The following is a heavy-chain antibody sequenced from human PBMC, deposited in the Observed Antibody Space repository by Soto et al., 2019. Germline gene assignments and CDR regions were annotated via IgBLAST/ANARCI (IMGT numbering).Heavy chain of an antibody. CDR2: FFFRGST. Sequence: PSETLSLTCTVSGGSISSYYWSWIRQPPGKGLGLIGFFFFRGSTHLNPSLKSRVTLSVDTPKNPFLLKVSFLTAANTAVYFCARLGSPAAMVGPFDYWGQGTLVTVSS. V-gene: IGHV4-59*08. D-gene: IGHD2-2*01. J-gene: IGHJ4*02. CDR1: GGSISSYY. CDR3: ARLGSPAAMVGPFDY.